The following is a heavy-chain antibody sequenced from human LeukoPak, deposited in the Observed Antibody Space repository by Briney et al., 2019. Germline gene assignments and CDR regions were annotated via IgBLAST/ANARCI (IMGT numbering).Heavy chain of an antibody. CDR2: INHSGST. CDR3: ATKRYYYDSSGYYGSRGSRYMDV. D-gene: IGHD3-22*01. CDR1: GGSFSGYY. Sequence: PSETLSLTCAVYGGSFSGYYWSRIRQTPGEGLWWIGEINHSGSTNYNPSLKSRVTISVDTSKNQFSLKLSSVTAADTAVYYCATKRYYYDSSGYYGSRGSRYMDVWGKGTTVTVSS. V-gene: IGHV4-34*01. J-gene: IGHJ6*03.